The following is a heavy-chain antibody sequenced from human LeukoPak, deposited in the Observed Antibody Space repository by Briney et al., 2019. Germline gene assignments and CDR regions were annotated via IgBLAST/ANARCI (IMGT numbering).Heavy chain of an antibody. CDR1: GGSISSYY. CDR2: IYTSGST. D-gene: IGHD6-19*01. Sequence: SETLSLTCTVSGGSISSYYWSWIRQPAGKGLEWIGRIYTSGSTNYNPSLKSRVTISVDTSKNQFSLKLRSVTAADTAVYYCARQDGGWYSGWFDPWGQGTLVTVSS. V-gene: IGHV4-4*07. J-gene: IGHJ5*02. CDR3: ARQDGGWYSGWFDP.